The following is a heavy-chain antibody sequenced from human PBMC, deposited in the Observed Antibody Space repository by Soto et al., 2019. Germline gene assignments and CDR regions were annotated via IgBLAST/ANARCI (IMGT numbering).Heavy chain of an antibody. CDR3: ARDLGLAVIENVIKYNGMDV. Sequence: SETLSLTCGVSGYSISSGYYWGWVRQPPGKGLEWIGHIYRGGITYYNPSLKSRATISADTSKNQFSLKLSSVTAADTAIYYCARDLGLAVIENVIKYNGMDVWGQGTTVTVSS. V-gene: IGHV4-38-2*02. CDR1: GYSISSGYY. CDR2: IYRGGIT. J-gene: IGHJ6*02. D-gene: IGHD3-10*01.